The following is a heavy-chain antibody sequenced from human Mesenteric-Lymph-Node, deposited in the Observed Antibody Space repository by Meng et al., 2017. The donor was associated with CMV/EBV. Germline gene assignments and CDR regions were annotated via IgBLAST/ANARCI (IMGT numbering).Heavy chain of an antibody. V-gene: IGHV1-69*10. CDR2: IIPTLGKT. D-gene: IGHD3-22*01. J-gene: IGHJ4*02. CDR3: NYYDSSGYYYYFDY. Sequence: SVKVSCKASGGTFSSEAISWVRQAPGEGLEWMGGIIPTLGKTNYAQKFRGRVTFTADKTTSPAYMELTSLTSDDTAVYYCNYYDSSGYYYYFDYWGQGTLVTVSS. CDR1: GGTFSSEA.